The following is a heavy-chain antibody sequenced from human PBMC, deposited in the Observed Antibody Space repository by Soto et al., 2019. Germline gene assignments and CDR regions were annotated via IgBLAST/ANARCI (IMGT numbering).Heavy chain of an antibody. CDR1: GFDFSSYS. Sequence: HLLESGGGLVQPGGSLILSCEASGFDFSSYSITWVRQAPGKGLEYVSGITLDADLSFYADSVRGRFTVSRDNFKNTAYLDMNNLRVEDTAFYYCTNWSGFGDLWGQGTLVTVSS. V-gene: IGHV3-23*01. D-gene: IGHD2-8*02. CDR2: ITLDADLS. CDR3: TNWSGFGDL. J-gene: IGHJ4*02.